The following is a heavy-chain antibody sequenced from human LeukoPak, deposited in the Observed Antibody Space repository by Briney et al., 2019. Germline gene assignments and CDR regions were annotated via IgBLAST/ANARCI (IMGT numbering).Heavy chain of an antibody. CDR1: GGSISSYY. CDR2: FYSGDSA. Sequence: SETLSLTCTVSGGSISSYYWSWLRQPAGKGLDWIGRFYSGDSADYNPSLKSRVTMSVDTAKNQFSLKLSSVTAADTAVYYCARVYSGYDLPGSLANYYFDYWGQGTLVTVSS. CDR3: ARVYSGYDLPGSLANYYFDY. V-gene: IGHV4-4*07. J-gene: IGHJ4*02. D-gene: IGHD5-12*01.